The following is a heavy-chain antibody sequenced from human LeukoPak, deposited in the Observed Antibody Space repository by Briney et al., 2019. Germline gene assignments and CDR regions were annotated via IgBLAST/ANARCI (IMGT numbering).Heavy chain of an antibody. CDR1: GYSISSGYY. V-gene: IGHV4-38-2*02. CDR2: IYHSGST. Sequence: SETLSLTCTVSGYSISSGYYWGWIRLPPGKGLEWIGSIYHSGSTYYNPSLKSRVTISVDTSKNQFSLKLSSVTAADTAVYYCARVITGTTPAFDIWGQGTMVTVSS. CDR3: ARVITGTTPAFDI. J-gene: IGHJ3*02. D-gene: IGHD1-7*01.